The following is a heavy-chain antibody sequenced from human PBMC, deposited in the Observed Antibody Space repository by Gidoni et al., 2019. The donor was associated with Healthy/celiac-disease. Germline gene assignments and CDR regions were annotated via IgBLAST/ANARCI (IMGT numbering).Heavy chain of an antibody. CDR2: ISAYNGNT. J-gene: IGHJ4*02. CDR1: GHTFTSYG. CDR3: ARGAGLDSSSWPPPDY. D-gene: IGHD6-13*01. Sequence: QAQLVQSAAVVTKPVASVKVSCKASGHTFTSYGISWVRQAPGQGLEWMGWISAYNGNTNYAQKLKGRVNMTTDTATSTAYMELRSLRSDDTAGYYCARGAGLDSSSWPPPDYWGQGTLVTVSS. V-gene: IGHV1-18*01.